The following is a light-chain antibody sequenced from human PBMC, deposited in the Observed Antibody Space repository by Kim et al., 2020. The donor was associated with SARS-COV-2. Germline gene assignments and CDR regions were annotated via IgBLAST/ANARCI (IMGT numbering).Light chain of an antibody. CDR3: NSRDSSGNHLAV. Sequence: GQTVRITCQVDSLRSYYASWYQQKPGQAPVLVIYGKNNRPSGIPDRFSGSSSGNTASLTITGAQAEDEADYYCNSRDSSGNHLAVFGGGTQLTVL. CDR1: SLRSYY. J-gene: IGLJ7*01. CDR2: GKN. V-gene: IGLV3-19*01.